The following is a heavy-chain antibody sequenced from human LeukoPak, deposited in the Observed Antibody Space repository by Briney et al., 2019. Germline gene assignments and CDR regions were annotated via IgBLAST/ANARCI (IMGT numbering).Heavy chain of an antibody. Sequence: GGSLRLSCAASGFTFSSYGMHWVRQAPGKGLEWVAFIRYDGSNKHYADSVKGRFTISRDNSKNTLYLQMNSLRAEDTAVYYCAKLIVGSTPGVVVPVAHDCYYYYYMDVWGKGTTVTVSS. J-gene: IGHJ6*03. CDR1: GFTFSSYG. D-gene: IGHD2-2*01. CDR3: AKLIVGSTPGVVVPVAHDCYYYYYMDV. V-gene: IGHV3-30*02. CDR2: IRYDGSNK.